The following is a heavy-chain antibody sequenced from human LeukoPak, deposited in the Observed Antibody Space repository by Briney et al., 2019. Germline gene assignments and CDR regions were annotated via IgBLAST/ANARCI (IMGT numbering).Heavy chain of an antibody. J-gene: IGHJ4*02. Sequence: SETLSLTCAVYGGSFSGYYWSWIRQPPGKGLEWIGEINHSGSTNYNPSLKSRVTISLDTSKNQFSLKLTSVTAADTAVYYCARGLDCSGGSCYRYYFDYWGQGTLVTGSS. CDR1: GGSFSGYY. D-gene: IGHD2-15*01. V-gene: IGHV4-34*01. CDR3: ARGLDCSGGSCYRYYFDY. CDR2: INHSGST.